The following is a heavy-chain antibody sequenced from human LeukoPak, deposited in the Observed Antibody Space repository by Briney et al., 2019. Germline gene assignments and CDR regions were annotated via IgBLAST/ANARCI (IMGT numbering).Heavy chain of an antibody. D-gene: IGHD6-6*01. CDR2: VYYSGST. CDR1: GVSISNYY. J-gene: IGHJ4*02. V-gene: IGHV4-59*01. CDR3: ARLSPPGRSSVKGKYYFDY. Sequence: PSETLSLTCTVSGVSISNYYWSWLRQPPGKGLDWLGYVYYSGSTNYNPALKSRVTISVDTSKSQFSLKLGSVTAADTAVYFCARLSPPGRSSVKGKYYFDYWGQGALVTVSS.